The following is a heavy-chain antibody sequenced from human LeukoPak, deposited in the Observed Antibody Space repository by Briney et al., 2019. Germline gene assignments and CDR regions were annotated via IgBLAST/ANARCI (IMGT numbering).Heavy chain of an antibody. Sequence: ASVKVSCKASGYSFTTYDINWVRQATGQGLEWMGWNLKSGYTGDAQNFKSRVTITRDTSTSTVSMELSSLTSEDTAVYYCARVAGSIDYWGQGTLVTVSS. CDR1: GYSFTTYD. CDR2: NLKSGYT. CDR3: ARVAGSIDY. D-gene: IGHD1-26*01. V-gene: IGHV1-8*03. J-gene: IGHJ4*02.